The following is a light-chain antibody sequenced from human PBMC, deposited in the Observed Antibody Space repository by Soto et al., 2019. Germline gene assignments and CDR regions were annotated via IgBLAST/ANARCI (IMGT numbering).Light chain of an antibody. CDR1: QSVSSN. Sequence: EVVMTQSPATLSVSPGERATLSCRASQSVSSNLAWYQQKPGQAPRLLIYGASTRATGIPARFSGSGSGTEFTLTISSLQSEYFVVYYCQNYNNWPLTLRGGTKVDIK. J-gene: IGKJ4*01. CDR3: QNYNNWPLT. V-gene: IGKV3-15*01. CDR2: GAS.